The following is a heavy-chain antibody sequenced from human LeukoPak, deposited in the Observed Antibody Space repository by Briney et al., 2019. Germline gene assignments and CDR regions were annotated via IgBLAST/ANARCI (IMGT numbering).Heavy chain of an antibody. V-gene: IGHV4-59*01. D-gene: IGHD3-10*01. J-gene: IGHJ4*02. CDR3: ASHRRSHGSEY. CDR2: VYYSGST. Sequence: PSETLSLTCTVSGGSFEHYFWSWIRRPPGKGLEWTGYVYYSGSTDYSPSLKSRLTISADTSKNQFSLRLSSVTAADTAVYYCASHRRSHGSEYWGQGTLVTVSS. CDR1: GGSFEHYF.